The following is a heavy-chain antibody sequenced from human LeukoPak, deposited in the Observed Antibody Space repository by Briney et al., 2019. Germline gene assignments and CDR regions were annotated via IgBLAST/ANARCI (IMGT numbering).Heavy chain of an antibody. J-gene: IGHJ4*02. CDR2: ISDDGNKK. CDR3: ATEGGWGPTDYGDNVY. D-gene: IGHD4-17*01. V-gene: IGHV3-30-3*01. CDR1: GFTFSNYA. Sequence: GRSLRLSCAASGFTFSNYAIHWVRQAPGKGLEWVAVISDDGNKKYYADAVKGRFTISRDNSKNTLYLQMKSLRAEDTAVYYCATEGGWGPTDYGDNVYWGQGTLVTVSS.